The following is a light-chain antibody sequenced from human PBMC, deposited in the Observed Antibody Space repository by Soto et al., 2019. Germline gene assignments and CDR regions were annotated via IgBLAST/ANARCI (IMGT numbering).Light chain of an antibody. J-gene: IGKJ1*01. CDR1: QSVSSSF. CDR2: NAS. Sequence: EIVLTQSPGTLSLSPGERATLSCRASQSVSSSFLAWYQQKPGQAPRLLIYNASSRATGIPDRFSGSGSGTDFTLTISRLEPEHFAMYYCQQDDSTPQTFGQGTKVEIK. V-gene: IGKV3-20*01. CDR3: QQDDSTPQT.